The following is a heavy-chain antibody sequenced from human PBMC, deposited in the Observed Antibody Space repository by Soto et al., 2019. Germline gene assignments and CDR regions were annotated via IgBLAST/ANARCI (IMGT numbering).Heavy chain of an antibody. CDR2: IRSKANSYAT. D-gene: IGHD2-15*01. CDR3: TSHPLGYCSGGSCYSPAFDI. V-gene: IGHV3-73*01. CDR1: GFTFSGSS. Sequence: GGSLRLSCAASGFTFSGSSMHWVRQTSGKGLEWVGRIRSKANSYATAYAASVKGRFTISRDDSKNTAYLQMNSLKTEDTAVYYCTSHPLGYCSGGSCYSPAFDIWGQGTMVTVS. J-gene: IGHJ3*02.